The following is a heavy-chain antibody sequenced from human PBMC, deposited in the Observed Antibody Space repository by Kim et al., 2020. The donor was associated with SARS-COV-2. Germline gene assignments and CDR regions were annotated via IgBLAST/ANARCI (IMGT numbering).Heavy chain of an antibody. CDR2: GSP. J-gene: IGHJ5*02. Sequence: GSPSYNPSLKSRVTTSVDTSKTRFSLKLGSVTAADTAVYYCARELSGWFDPWGQGTLVTVSS. CDR3: ARELSGWFDP. V-gene: IGHV4-31*02. D-gene: IGHD3-3*01.